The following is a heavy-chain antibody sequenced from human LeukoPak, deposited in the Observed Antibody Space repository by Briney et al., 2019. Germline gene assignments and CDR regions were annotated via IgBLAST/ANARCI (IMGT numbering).Heavy chain of an antibody. CDR2: IYPGECDT. CDR3: ARSSGYPYYFDY. J-gene: IGHJ4*02. CDR1: GYSFTSYW. Sequence: GESLKIPCKGSGYSFTSYWIGWVRQMPGKGREWMGIIYPGECDTRYSPSFQGQVTISADKSISTAYLQWSSLKASDTAMYYCARSSGYPYYFDYWGQGTLVTVSS. V-gene: IGHV5-51*01. D-gene: IGHD3-22*01.